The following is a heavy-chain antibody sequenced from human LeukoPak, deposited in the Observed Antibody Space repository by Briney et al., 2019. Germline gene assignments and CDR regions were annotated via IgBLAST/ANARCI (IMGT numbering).Heavy chain of an antibody. D-gene: IGHD2-2*01. J-gene: IGHJ4*02. V-gene: IGHV3-33*01. Sequence: PGGSLRLSCAASGFTFSSYGMHWVRQAPGKGPEWVALVCYDGSNKYYADSVKGRFIISRDNSKNTLFLQMNSLRAEDTAVYYCARAPLYCSSTSCYSFDYWGQGTLVTVSS. CDR1: GFTFSSYG. CDR3: ARAPLYCSSTSCYSFDY. CDR2: VCYDGSNK.